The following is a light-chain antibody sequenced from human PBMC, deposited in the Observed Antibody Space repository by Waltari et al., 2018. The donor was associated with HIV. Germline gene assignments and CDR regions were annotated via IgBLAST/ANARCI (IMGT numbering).Light chain of an antibody. CDR3: QQYYITPFT. CDR1: QSVLYSSNNKNY. CDR2: WAS. V-gene: IGKV4-1*01. Sequence: DIVMTQSPDSLAVSLDERATINCKSSQSVLYSSNNKNYLAWYQQKPGQPPKLLIYWASTRESGVPDRFSGSGSGTDFTLTISSLQAEDVAVYYCQQYYITPFTFGPGTKVDIK. J-gene: IGKJ3*01.